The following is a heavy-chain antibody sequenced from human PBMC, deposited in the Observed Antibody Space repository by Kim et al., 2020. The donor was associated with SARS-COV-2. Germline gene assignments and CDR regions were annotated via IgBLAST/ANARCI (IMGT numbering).Heavy chain of an antibody. Sequence: GGSLRLSCAASGFTFSSYWMSWVRQAPGKGLEWVANIKQDGSEKYYVDSVKGRFTISRDNAKNSLYLQMNSLRAEDTAVYYCARDKNRWELPRIDYWGQGTLVTVSS. CDR1: GFTFSSYW. CDR2: IKQDGSEK. D-gene: IGHD1-26*01. J-gene: IGHJ4*02. CDR3: ARDKNRWELPRIDY. V-gene: IGHV3-7*01.